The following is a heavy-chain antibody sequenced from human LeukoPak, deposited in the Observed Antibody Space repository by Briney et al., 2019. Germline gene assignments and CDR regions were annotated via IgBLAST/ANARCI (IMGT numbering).Heavy chain of an antibody. CDR2: VWHDGSNR. J-gene: IGHJ4*02. CDR1: GFTFCIYA. V-gene: IGHV3-33*01. Sequence: VTSLRLSCTPPGFTFCIYAIHCVPESPGKGLESVALVWHDGSNRYYSEAVKGRFTISRDNSKTTVYLQINRLRDEDTAVYYCARDLLGSGSCPDYWGQGTRVTVSS. D-gene: IGHD3-10*01. CDR3: ARDLLGSGSCPDY.